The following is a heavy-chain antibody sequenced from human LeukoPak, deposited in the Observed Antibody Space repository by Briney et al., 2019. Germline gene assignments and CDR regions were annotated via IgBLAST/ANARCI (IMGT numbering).Heavy chain of an antibody. J-gene: IGHJ4*02. D-gene: IGHD1-26*01. Sequence: SETLSLTCTVSGGSISSGGYYWSWIRQPPGKGLEWIGYIYHSGCTYYNPSLKSRVTISVDRSKNQFSLKLSSVTAADTAVYYCARDPPGRELSFDYWGQGTLVTVSS. CDR2: IYHSGCT. CDR1: GGSISSGGYY. V-gene: IGHV4-30-2*01. CDR3: ARDPPGRELSFDY.